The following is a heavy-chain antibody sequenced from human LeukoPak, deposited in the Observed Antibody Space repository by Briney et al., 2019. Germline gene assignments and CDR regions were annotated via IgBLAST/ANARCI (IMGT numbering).Heavy chain of an antibody. V-gene: IGHV3-72*01. CDR2: TRTKANTYTT. Sequence: TRTKANTYTTEYAASVKARFTISRDDSNNSLYLQMNSLKTEDTAVYYCTRGNSAYWGFDYWGQGTLVTVSS. J-gene: IGHJ4*02. D-gene: IGHD2-21*01. CDR3: TRGNSAYWGFDY.